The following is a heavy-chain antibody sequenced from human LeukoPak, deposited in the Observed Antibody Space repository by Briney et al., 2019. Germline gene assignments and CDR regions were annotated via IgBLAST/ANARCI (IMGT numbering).Heavy chain of an antibody. D-gene: IGHD1-20*01. Sequence: PSQTLSLTCTVSGDSFSSANYYWTWVRQPPGKGLEWIGYVYYDGSTYYRPSLQSRLAISVDTSKNQFSLNLTSVTAADTAVYYCVRGLTGYSYFFDYWGQGALVTVSS. CDR1: GDSFSSANYY. CDR2: VYYDGST. J-gene: IGHJ4*02. CDR3: VRGLTGYSYFFDY. V-gene: IGHV4-30-4*08.